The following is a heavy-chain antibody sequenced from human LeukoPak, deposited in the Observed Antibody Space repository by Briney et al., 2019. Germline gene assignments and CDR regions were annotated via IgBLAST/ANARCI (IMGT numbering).Heavy chain of an antibody. CDR1: GFTFSSYS. CDR3: ARGITGYSSSWWDY. Sequence: GGSLRLSCAASGFTFSSYSMNWVRQAPGKGLEWVSSISSSSSYIYYADSVKGQFTISRDNAKNSLYLQMNRLRDEDTAVYYCARGITGYSSSWWDYWGQGTLVTVSS. J-gene: IGHJ4*02. D-gene: IGHD6-13*01. V-gene: IGHV3-21*01. CDR2: ISSSSSYI.